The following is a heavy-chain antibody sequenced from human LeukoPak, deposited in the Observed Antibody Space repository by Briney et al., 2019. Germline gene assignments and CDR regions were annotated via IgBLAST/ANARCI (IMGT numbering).Heavy chain of an antibody. D-gene: IGHD3-3*01. J-gene: IGHJ3*02. CDR3: ARVENTIFGINDAFDI. CDR1: GGTFSSYA. CDR2: IIPIFGTA. V-gene: IGHV1-69*06. Sequence: GASVKVSCKTSGGTFSSYAISWVRQAPGQGLEWMGGIIPIFGTANYAQKFQGRVTITADKSTSTAYMELSSLRSEDTAVYYCARVENTIFGINDAFDIWGQGTMVTVSS.